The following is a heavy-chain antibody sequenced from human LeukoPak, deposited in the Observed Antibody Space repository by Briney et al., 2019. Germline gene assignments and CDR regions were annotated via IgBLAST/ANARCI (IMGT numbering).Heavy chain of an antibody. D-gene: IGHD3-16*01. V-gene: IGHV4-34*01. Sequence: SETLSLTCAVYGGSFSGYYWSWIRQPPGKGLGWIGEINHSGSTNYNPSLKSRVTISVDTSKNQFSLKLSSVTAADTAVYYCARRGWRGSRWFDPWGQGTLVTVSS. CDR2: INHSGST. CDR1: GGSFSGYY. J-gene: IGHJ5*02. CDR3: ARRGWRGSRWFDP.